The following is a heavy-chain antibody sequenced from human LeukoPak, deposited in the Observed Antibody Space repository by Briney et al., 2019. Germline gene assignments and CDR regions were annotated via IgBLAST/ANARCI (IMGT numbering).Heavy chain of an antibody. CDR3: ARDRLNRAYCGNDRYSAAFDY. D-gene: IGHD2-21*02. J-gene: IGHJ4*02. CDR2: ISRDGKRQ. CDR1: GFIFNNYD. V-gene: IGHV3-30*03. Sequence: GGSLRLSCATSGFIFNNYDPHWVRQAPGKGLEWLATISRDGKRQFYTDSVKGRFTISRDDSRNTLYLQMNSLRPEDTAVYYCARDRLNRAYCGNDRYSAAFDYWGQGTLVTVSS.